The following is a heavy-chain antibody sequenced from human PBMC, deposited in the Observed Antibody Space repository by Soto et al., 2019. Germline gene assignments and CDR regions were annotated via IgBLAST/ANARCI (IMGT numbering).Heavy chain of an antibody. D-gene: IGHD6-19*01. J-gene: IGHJ4*02. V-gene: IGHV1-18*01. CDR2: TTTYNGST. Sequence: QVQLVQSGAEVKKPGASVKVSCKTSGYGFTAYGITWVRQAPGQGFEWMGRTTTYNGSTKYAQKVQGRVTMTTDASTSTAYMELRSLRFDDTAVYYCARDNGQWLVGWGQGTLVTVSS. CDR3: ARDNGQWLVG. CDR1: GYGFTAYG.